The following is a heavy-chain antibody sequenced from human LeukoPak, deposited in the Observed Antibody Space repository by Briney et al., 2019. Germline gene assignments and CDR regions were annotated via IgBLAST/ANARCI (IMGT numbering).Heavy chain of an antibody. V-gene: IGHV1-8*01. CDR2: MNPNSGNT. CDR3: ARECCSSTSCYSDY. J-gene: IGHJ4*02. Sequence: ASVKVSCKASGYTFTSYDINWVRQATGQGLEWMGWMNPNSGNTGYAQKFQGRVTMTRNTSISTAYMELSSLRSEDTAVYYCARECCSSTSCYSDYWGQGTLVTVSS. D-gene: IGHD2-2*01. CDR1: GYTFTSYD.